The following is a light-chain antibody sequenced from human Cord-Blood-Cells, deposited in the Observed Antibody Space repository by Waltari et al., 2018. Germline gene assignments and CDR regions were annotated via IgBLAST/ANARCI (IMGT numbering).Light chain of an antibody. CDR3: CSYAGSVV. CDR1: SSDVGRYNL. Sequence: PGQSITISCTGTSSDVGRYNLVSWYQQHPGKAPKLMIYEVSKRPSGVSNRFSGSKSGNTASLTISGLQAEDEADYYCCSYAGSVVFGGGTKLTVL. J-gene: IGLJ2*01. V-gene: IGLV2-23*02. CDR2: EVS.